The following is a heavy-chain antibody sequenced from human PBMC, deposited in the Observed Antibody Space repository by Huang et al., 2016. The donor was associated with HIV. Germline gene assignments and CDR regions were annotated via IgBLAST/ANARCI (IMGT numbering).Heavy chain of an antibody. CDR1: GYRFTNYW. D-gene: IGHD5-18*01. J-gene: IGHJ4*02. V-gene: IGHV5-51*03. CDR2: IYPGNSDT. Sequence: EVQLVQSGAVVKKPGESLKISCKGSGYRFTNYWIGWVRQMPGKGLEWMRSIYPGNSDTKYSPAFKGQVTISADKSVSTAYLQWSRLKASDSAVYYCARPLLGYSNGYYFDNWGQGTLVTVSS. CDR3: ARPLLGYSNGYYFDN.